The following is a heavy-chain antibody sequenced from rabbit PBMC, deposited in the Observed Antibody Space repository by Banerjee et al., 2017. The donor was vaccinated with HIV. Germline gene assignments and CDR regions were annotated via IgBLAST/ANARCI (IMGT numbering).Heavy chain of an antibody. D-gene: IGHD4-1*01. CDR3: ARSNDWGLEYFHL. Sequence: QEQLVESGGGLVTLGGSLKLSCKASGIDFSSYGISWVRQAPGKGLEWIACIAAGSSGSTYYASWAKGRFTISKTSSTTVTLQMTSLTAADTATYFCARSNDWGLEYFHLWGPGTLVTVS. CDR2: IAAGSSGST. V-gene: IGHV1S45*01. CDR1: GIDFSSYG. J-gene: IGHJ4*01.